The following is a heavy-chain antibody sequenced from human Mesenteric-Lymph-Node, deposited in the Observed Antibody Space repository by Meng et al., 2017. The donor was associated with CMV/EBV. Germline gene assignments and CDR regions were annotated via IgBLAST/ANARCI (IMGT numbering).Heavy chain of an antibody. J-gene: IGHJ6*02. CDR3: ARGNPNRKITILWGCELDV. V-gene: IGHV3-7*01. CDR2: IKQDGSEK. Sequence: GGSLRLSCAASGFTFSSYWMSWVRQAPGKGLEWVANIKQDGSEKYYVDSVKGRFTISRDNAKNSLYLQMNSLRAEDTAVYYCARGNPNRKITILWGCELDVWGQGTTVTVSS. D-gene: IGHD3-9*01. CDR1: GFTFSSYW.